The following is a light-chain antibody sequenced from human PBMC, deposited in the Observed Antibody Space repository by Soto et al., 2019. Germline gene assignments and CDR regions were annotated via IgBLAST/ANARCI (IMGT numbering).Light chain of an antibody. J-gene: IGKJ1*01. V-gene: IGKV3-15*01. CDR2: GAS. CDR1: QSARSN. Sequence: EIVMTQSPGTLSVSPGERATLSCMASQSARSNLAWYQQKPGQAPRFLIYGASTRATGIPARFSGSGSGTEFTLTISSLQSEDFAVYYCHHYNNWPRTFGQGTKVDIK. CDR3: HHYNNWPRT.